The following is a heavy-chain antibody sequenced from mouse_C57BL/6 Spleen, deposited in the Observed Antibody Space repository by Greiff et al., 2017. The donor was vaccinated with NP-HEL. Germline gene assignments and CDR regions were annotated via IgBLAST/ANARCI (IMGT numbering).Heavy chain of an antibody. V-gene: IGHV1-50*01. J-gene: IGHJ4*01. CDR3: ARHGVVADYYAMDY. CDR2: IDPSDSYT. CDR1: GYTFTSYW. Sequence: VQLQQPGAELVKPGASVKLSCKASGYTFTSYWMQWVKQRPGQGLEWIGEIDPSDSYTNYNQKFKGKATLTVDTSSSTAYMQLSSLTSEDSAVYYCARHGVVADYYAMDYWGQGTSVTVSS. D-gene: IGHD1-1*01.